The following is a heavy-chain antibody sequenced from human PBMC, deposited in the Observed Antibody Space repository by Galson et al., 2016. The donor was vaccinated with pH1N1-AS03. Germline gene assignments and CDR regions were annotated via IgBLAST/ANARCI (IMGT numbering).Heavy chain of an antibody. CDR2: LDHTGNT. J-gene: IGHJ6*02. Sequence: SETLSLTCSVSGVSINSHLWTWIRQTPGKELEWIGNLDHTGNTEYSPSLKTRVSISVDTSKNQLSLRLKSVTAEDTAVYYCARQGQWLVEHYYYGMDVWGHGTTVTVSS. CDR3: ARQGQWLVEHYYYGMDV. CDR1: GVSINSHL. D-gene: IGHD6-19*01. V-gene: IGHV4-59*08.